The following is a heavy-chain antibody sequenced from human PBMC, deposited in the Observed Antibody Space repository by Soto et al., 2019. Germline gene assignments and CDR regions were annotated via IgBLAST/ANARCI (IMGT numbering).Heavy chain of an antibody. CDR2: IIPILGIA. CDR3: AITTAVGGYALDY. J-gene: IGHJ4*02. CDR1: GGTFSSYT. Sequence: GASVKVSCKASGGTFSSYTISWVRQAPGQGLEWMGRIIPILGIANYAQKFQGRVTITADKSTSTAYMELSSLRSEDTAVYYCAITTAVGGYALDYWGQGTLVTVSS. V-gene: IGHV1-69*02. D-gene: IGHD5-12*01.